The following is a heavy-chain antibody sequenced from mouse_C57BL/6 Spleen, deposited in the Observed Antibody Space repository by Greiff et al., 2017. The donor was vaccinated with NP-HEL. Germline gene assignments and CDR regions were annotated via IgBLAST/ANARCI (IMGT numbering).Heavy chain of an antibody. J-gene: IGHJ1*03. V-gene: IGHV1-81*01. D-gene: IGHD1-1*02. Sequence: VKLMESGAELARPGASVKLSCKASGYTFTSYGISWVKQRTGQGLEWIGEIYPRSGNTYYNEKFKGKATLTADKSSSTAYMELRSLTSEDSAVYFCENYGSSYGYFDVWGTGTTVTVSS. CDR3: ENYGSSYGYFDV. CDR1: GYTFTSYG. CDR2: IYPRSGNT.